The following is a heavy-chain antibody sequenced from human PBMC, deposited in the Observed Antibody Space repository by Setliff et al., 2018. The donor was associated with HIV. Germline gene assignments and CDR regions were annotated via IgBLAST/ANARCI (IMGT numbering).Heavy chain of an antibody. CDR1: GFTVSSNY. CDR2: IYSGGST. CDR3: ARDRWYCSGGSCYRGAFFDI. J-gene: IGHJ3*02. Sequence: GGSLRLSCAASGFTVSSNYMSWVRQAPGKGLEWVSVIYSGGSTYYADSVKGRFTISRDDSKNPLYLQMNSLRAEDTAVYYCARDRWYCSGGSCYRGAFFDICGQVTMVTVSS. V-gene: IGHV3-53*01. D-gene: IGHD2-15*01.